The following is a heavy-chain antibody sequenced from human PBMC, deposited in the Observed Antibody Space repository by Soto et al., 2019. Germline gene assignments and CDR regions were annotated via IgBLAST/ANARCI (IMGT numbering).Heavy chain of an antibody. J-gene: IGHJ5*02. CDR1: GGSISSGGYY. Sequence: SETLSLTCTVSGGSISSGGYYWSWIRQHPGKGLEWIGYIYYSGSTYYNPSLKSRVTISVDTSKNQFSLKLSSVTAADAAVYYCARATVMITFGGVIAHDWFDPWGQGTLVTVSS. V-gene: IGHV4-31*03. D-gene: IGHD3-16*02. CDR3: ARATVMITFGGVIAHDWFDP. CDR2: IYYSGST.